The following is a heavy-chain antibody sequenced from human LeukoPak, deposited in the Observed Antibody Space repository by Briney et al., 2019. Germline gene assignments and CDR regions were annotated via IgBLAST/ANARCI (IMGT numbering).Heavy chain of an antibody. CDR1: GGTFSSYA. CDR2: IIPIFGTA. Sequence: SVKVSCKASGGTFSSYAISWVRQAPGQGLEWMGGIIPIFGTANYAQKFQGRVTITTDESPSTAYMELSSLRSEDTAVYYCARGNLVRAVAGPNFDYWGQGTLVTVSS. J-gene: IGHJ4*02. V-gene: IGHV1-69*05. CDR3: ARGNLVRAVAGPNFDY. D-gene: IGHD6-19*01.